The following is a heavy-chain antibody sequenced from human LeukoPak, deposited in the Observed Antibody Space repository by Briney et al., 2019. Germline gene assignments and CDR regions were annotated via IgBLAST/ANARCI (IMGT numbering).Heavy chain of an antibody. V-gene: IGHV3-7*01. Sequence: GGSLRLSCAVFGFTFRNDWMSWVRQAPGKGLEWVACIKQDGSEKYYVDSVRGRFTISRDDAKNSLYLQMSSLRAEDTAVYYCASLDTAMLNSAYWGQGTLVTVSS. D-gene: IGHD5-18*01. CDR3: ASLDTAMLNSAY. J-gene: IGHJ4*02. CDR1: GFTFRNDW. CDR2: IKQDGSEK.